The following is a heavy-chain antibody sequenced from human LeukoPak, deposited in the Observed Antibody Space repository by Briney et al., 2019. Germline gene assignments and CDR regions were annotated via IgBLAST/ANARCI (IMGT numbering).Heavy chain of an antibody. CDR3: ASGEYSYAPRWDY. CDR1: VGSISSYY. D-gene: IGHD5-18*01. CDR2: IYYTGST. Sequence: SETLSLTCTVSVGSISSYYWNWIRQPPGKGLEWIGYIYYTGSTNYNPSLKSRVTISIDTSKNKFSLRLSSVTAAGTAVYYCASGEYSYAPRWDYWGQGTLVTVSS. V-gene: IGHV4-59*01. J-gene: IGHJ4*02.